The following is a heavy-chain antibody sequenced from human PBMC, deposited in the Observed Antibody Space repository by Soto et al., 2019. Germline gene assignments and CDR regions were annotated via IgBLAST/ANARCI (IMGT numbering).Heavy chain of an antibody. D-gene: IGHD6-6*01. V-gene: IGHV4-30-4*02. CDR2: IYYSGNT. J-gene: IGHJ4*02. Sequence: TSDTLSLSCTVSGDSISTADYYWNWIRQPPGKGLEWIGYIYYSGNTYYIPSLKSRVTISVDTSKNQISLKLNSVTAADTAVYYCARGIYSTSSFFDSWGQGTLVTVSS. CDR1: GDSISTADYY. CDR3: ARGIYSTSSFFDS.